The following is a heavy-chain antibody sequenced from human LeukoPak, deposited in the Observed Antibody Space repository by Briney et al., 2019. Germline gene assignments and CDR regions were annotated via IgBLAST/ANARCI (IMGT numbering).Heavy chain of an antibody. D-gene: IGHD4-17*01. CDR1: GFTFSSYG. J-gene: IGHJ4*02. CDR2: IRYDGSNK. V-gene: IGHV3-30*02. Sequence: GGSLRLSCAASGFTFSSYGMHWVREARGKGLEWVAFIRYDGSNKYYADSVKGRFTISRDNSKNTLYLQMNSLRAEDTAVCYCAKDRGLRPLHLKYYFDYWGQGTLVTVSS. CDR3: AKDRGLRPLHLKYYFDY.